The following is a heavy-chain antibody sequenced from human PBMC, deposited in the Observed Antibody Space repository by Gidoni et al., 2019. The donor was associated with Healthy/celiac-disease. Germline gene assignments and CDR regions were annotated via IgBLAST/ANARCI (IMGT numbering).Heavy chain of an antibody. V-gene: IGHV4-34*01. CDR2: INHSGST. Sequence: QVQLQQWGAGLLKPSETLSLTCAVYGGSFSGYYWSWIRQPPGKGLEWIGEINHSGSTNYNPSLKSRVTISVDTSKNQFSLKLSSVTAADTAVYYCARVPLLVFSGWYGGWFDYWGQGTLVTVSS. CDR3: ARVPLLVFSGWYGGWFDY. D-gene: IGHD6-19*01. J-gene: IGHJ4*02. CDR1: GGSFSGYY.